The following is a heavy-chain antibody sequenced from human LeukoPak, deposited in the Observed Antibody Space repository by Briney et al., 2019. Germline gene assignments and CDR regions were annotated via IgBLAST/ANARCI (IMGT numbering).Heavy chain of an antibody. CDR2: ISYDGSNK. CDR3: ARKAYCSGGSCYGDPLHYYFDY. V-gene: IGHV3-30-3*01. CDR1: GFTFSDYG. Sequence: GGSLRLSCAASGFTFSDYGLHWVRQAPGKGLDWVAVISYDGSNKYYADSVKGRFTISRDNSKNTLYLRMNSLRAEDTAVYYCARKAYCSGGSCYGDPLHYYFDYWGQGTLVTVSS. D-gene: IGHD2-15*01. J-gene: IGHJ4*02.